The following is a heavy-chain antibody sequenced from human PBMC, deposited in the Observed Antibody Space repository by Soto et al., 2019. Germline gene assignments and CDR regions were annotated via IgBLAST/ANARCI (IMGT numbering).Heavy chain of an antibody. CDR2: INESGST. CDR1: GQSFSGHS. CDR3: ARGSGIVALPGELEDVNYDY. Sequence: QVQLQQWGAGLVKPSETLSLSCAVYGQSFSGHSWAWIRQPPGKGLEWIGEINESGSTYYNPSLTSRVTIPTDTSKNQFSLKLSSVSAADTAAYFCARGSGIVALPGELEDVNYDYWGQGTLVNVSS. D-gene: IGHD1-1*01. V-gene: IGHV4-34*01. J-gene: IGHJ4*02.